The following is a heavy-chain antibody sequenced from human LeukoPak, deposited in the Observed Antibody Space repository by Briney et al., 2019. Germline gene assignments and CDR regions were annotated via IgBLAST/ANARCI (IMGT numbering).Heavy chain of an antibody. CDR2: VSGSGGRGAT. CDR3: ATEKKGAYSSSAGGPFDV. Sequence: GGSLRLSCSGSGFTFSNYVMSWVRQAPGKGLEWVSCVSGSGGRGATYYTDSVKGRFTVSRDNSKNTLYLQMNTLRAVDTAVYYCATEKKGAYSSSAGGPFDVWGQGTMVTVSS. V-gene: IGHV3-23*01. CDR1: GFTFSNYV. D-gene: IGHD2-2*01. J-gene: IGHJ3*01.